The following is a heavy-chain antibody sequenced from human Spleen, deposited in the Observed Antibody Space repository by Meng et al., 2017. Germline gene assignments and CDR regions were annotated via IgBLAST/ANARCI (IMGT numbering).Heavy chain of an antibody. CDR3: TTTYLDHIPGIAAGDH. J-gene: IGHJ4*02. CDR2: IKSKTDGGTT. V-gene: IGHV3-15*01. Sequence: GESLKISCAASGFTFSNAWMSWVRQAPGKGLEWVGRIKSKTDGGTTDYAAPVKGRFTISRDDSKNTLYLQMNSLKTEDTAVYYCTTTYLDHIPGIAAGDHWGQGTLVTVSS. CDR1: GFTFSNAW. D-gene: IGHD6-13*01.